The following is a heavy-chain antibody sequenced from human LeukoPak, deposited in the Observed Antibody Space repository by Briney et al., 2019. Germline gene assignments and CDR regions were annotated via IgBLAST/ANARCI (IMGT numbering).Heavy chain of an antibody. CDR2: ISYNGAST. V-gene: IGHV3-23*01. CDR3: ARRTGGTKDY. Sequence: GGSLRLSCVASGFTFGDVVMSWARQAPGKGLERVSAISYNGASTDYADSVKGRFAISRDNSKNTLYLQMNSLRAEDTAVYYCARRTGGTKDYWGQGTQVTVSS. CDR1: GFTFGDVV. J-gene: IGHJ4*02. D-gene: IGHD7-27*01.